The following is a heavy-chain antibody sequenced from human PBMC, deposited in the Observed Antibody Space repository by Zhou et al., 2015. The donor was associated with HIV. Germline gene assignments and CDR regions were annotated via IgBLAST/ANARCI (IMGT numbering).Heavy chain of an antibody. CDR3: ARGEGFGDPHGYYGMDV. D-gene: IGHD3-10*01. J-gene: IGHJ6*02. Sequence: QVQLVQSGAEVKKPGSSVKVSCKASGGTFSSYAISWVRQAPGQGLEWMGGIIPIFGTANYAQKFQGRVTITADESTSTAYMELSSLRSEDTAVYYCARGEGFGDPHGYYGMDVWGQGDHGHRLL. CDR2: IIPIFGTA. CDR1: GGTFSSYA. V-gene: IGHV1-69*12.